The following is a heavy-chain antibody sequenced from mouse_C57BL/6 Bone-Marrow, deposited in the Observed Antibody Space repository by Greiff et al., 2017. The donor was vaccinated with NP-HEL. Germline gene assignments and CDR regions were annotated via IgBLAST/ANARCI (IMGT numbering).Heavy chain of an antibody. CDR3: ARRPLTGNYAMDY. CDR2: IDPSDSYT. D-gene: IGHD4-1*01. V-gene: IGHV1-69*01. J-gene: IGHJ4*01. CDR1: GYTFTSYW. Sequence: QVQLKQPGAELVMPGASVKLSCKASGYTFTSYWMHWVKQRPGQGLEWIGEIDPSDSYTNYNQKFKGKSTLTVDKSSSTAYMQLSSLTSEDSAVYYCARRPLTGNYAMDYWGQGTSVTVSS.